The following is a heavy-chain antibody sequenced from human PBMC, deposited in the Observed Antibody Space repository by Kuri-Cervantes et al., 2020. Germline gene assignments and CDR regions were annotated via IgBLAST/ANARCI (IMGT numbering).Heavy chain of an antibody. V-gene: IGHV3-74*01. CDR2: INSDGSST. CDR1: GFTFDDYG. J-gene: IGHJ1*01. Sequence: GESLKISCAASGFTFDDYGMHWVRQAPGKGLVWVSRINSDGSSTSYADSVKGRFTISRDNAKNTLYLQMNSLRAEDTAVYYCARAHYYDSSGYLFQHWGQGTLVTVSS. D-gene: IGHD3-22*01. CDR3: ARAHYYDSSGYLFQH.